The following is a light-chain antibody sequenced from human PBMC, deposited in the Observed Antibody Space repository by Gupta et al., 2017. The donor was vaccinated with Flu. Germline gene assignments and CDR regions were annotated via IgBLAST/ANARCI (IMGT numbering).Light chain of an antibody. CDR3: QQSYSVPWT. V-gene: IGKV1-39*01. CDR2: DAS. CDR1: QRIATF. Sequence: GDRVTITCRASQRIATFLKWYQQKPGKAPKLLIYDASSLQTGVPSRFSGRGSGTDFTLTISSLQPEDFATYYCQQSYSVPWTFGQGTRVETK. J-gene: IGKJ1*01.